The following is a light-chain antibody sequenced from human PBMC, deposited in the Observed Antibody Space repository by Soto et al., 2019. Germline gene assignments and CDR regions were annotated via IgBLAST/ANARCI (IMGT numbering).Light chain of an antibody. CDR3: QQCNSYWT. CDR2: DAS. CDR1: QSISSW. Sequence: DIQMPQSPSTLSASVGGRVTITFRASQSISSWLAWYQQKPGKAPKLLIYDASSLESGVPSRFSGSGSGTEFTLTISSLQPDDFATYYCQQCNSYWTFGQGTKVDI. V-gene: IGKV1-5*01. J-gene: IGKJ1*01.